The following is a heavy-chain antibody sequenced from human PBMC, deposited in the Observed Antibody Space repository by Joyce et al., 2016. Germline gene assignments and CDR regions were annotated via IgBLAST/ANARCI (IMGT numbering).Heavy chain of an antibody. CDR2: IIPCCGAA. CDR3: ARGGTSSDHYFFYTLDV. CDR1: GGDFSNST. J-gene: IGHJ6*02. V-gene: IGHV1-69*12. D-gene: IGHD1-14*01. Sequence: QVLLVQSGAAVKRPGSSLRVSCKSSGGDFSNSTVNWVRQAPGQRLEWMGGIIPCCGAAKYAEDFQGRVTLTADQSTRTAYLELSSLTSADTAVYYCARGGTSSDHYFFYTLDVWGPGTTVIVSS.